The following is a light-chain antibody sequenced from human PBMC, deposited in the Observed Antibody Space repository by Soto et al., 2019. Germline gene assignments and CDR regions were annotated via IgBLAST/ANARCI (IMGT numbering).Light chain of an antibody. J-gene: IGKJ5*01. Sequence: EIVLTQSPGTLSLSPGDTATLSCRASQSLSSSYLAWYQQRPGQAPRLLIYGAYSRATGIPDRFSGSGSGTDFTLTISRLDPEDFAVYYCQQYGGSMTFGQGTRLEIE. CDR2: GAY. CDR1: QSLSSSY. CDR3: QQYGGSMT. V-gene: IGKV3-20*01.